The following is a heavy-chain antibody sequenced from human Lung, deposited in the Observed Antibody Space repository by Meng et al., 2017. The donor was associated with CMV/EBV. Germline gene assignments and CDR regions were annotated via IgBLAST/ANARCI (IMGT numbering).Heavy chain of an antibody. D-gene: IGHD1-26*01. CDR1: VYTFTNYG. J-gene: IGHJ4*02. V-gene: IGHV1-18*01. CDR3: ARVEVGITSGDY. Sequence: QLVSSGGGVNKPGASVKVSCKASVYTFTNYGITWVRQAPGQGLEWMGWINAYNGDTNYAQTLQGRVTMTTDTSTSTAYVELRSLRSDDTAVYYCARVEVGITSGDYWGQGTLVTVSS. CDR2: INAYNGDT.